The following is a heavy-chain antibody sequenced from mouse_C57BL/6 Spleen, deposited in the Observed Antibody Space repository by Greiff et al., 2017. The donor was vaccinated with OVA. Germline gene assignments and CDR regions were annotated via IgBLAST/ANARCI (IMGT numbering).Heavy chain of an antibody. V-gene: IGHV1-81*01. D-gene: IGHD1-1*01. CDR3: ARRTITTVVDAWFAY. Sequence: VQRVESGAELARPGASVKLSCKASGYTFTSYGISWVKQRTGQGLEWIGEIYPRSGNTYYNEKFKGKATLTADKSSSTAYMELRSLTSEDSAVYFCARRTITTVVDAWFAYWGQGTLVTVSA. J-gene: IGHJ3*01. CDR2: IYPRSGNT. CDR1: GYTFTSYG.